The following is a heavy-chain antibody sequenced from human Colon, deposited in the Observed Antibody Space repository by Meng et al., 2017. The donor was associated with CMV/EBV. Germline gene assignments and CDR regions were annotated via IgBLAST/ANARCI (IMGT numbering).Heavy chain of an antibody. CDR3: AREGEDAYYNFDY. D-gene: IGHD3-10*01. CDR1: GYTFTSYS. Sequence: KASGYTFTSYSMNWVRQAPGQGLEWMGWINPNTGHPTYAQGFTGRFVFSLDTSVSTAYPQINSLKAEDTAVYYCAREGEDAYYNFDYWGQGTLVTVSS. J-gene: IGHJ4*02. CDR2: INPNTGHP. V-gene: IGHV7-4-1*02.